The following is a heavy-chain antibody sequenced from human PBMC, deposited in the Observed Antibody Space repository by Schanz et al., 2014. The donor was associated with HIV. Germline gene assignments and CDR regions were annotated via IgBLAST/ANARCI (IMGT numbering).Heavy chain of an antibody. CDR1: GFIFSNHA. CDR3: AKMEMAIVRWYYGMDV. CDR2: VSRSGANT. D-gene: IGHD3-16*02. Sequence: EVQLLESGGGLVQPGGSLRLSCVASGFIFSNHAMSWVRQAPGKGLEWLAGVSRSGANTYYADSVKGRFTISRDNSKNTLYLEMNSLRAEDTAVYYCAKMEMAIVRWYYGMDVWGQGTTVTVSS. V-gene: IGHV3-23*01. J-gene: IGHJ6*02.